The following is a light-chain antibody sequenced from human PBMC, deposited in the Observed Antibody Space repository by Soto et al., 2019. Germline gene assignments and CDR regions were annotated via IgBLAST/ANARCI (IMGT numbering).Light chain of an antibody. CDR2: GAS. CDR1: QSVSNNY. J-gene: IGKJ1*01. Sequence: EIVLTQSPGTLSLSPGERATLSCRASQSVSNNYFAWYQQKPGQAPRLLIDGASNRATGIPDRFSGSGSGTDFTLTISRLEPEDVAVYYCQQYGSSGTFGQGTKVDI. V-gene: IGKV3-20*01. CDR3: QQYGSSGT.